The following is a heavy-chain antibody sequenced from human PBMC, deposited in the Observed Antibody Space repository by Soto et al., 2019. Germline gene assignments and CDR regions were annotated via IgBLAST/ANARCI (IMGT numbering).Heavy chain of an antibody. V-gene: IGHV2-5*02. J-gene: IGHJ4*02. Sequence: QITMKESGLTLVKPTETLTLTCTFSGFSLSTNGMGVGWIRQPPGNALEWLALIYWDDDKRYSPSLRSRLTITKDTSKNQVDLTMTNMDPVDTATYYFARLTRGVYDLDRLWENFDYWCQGTQVTVSS. CDR3: ARLTRGVYDLDRLWENFDY. CDR1: GFSLSTNGMG. CDR2: IYWDDDK. D-gene: IGHD5-12*01.